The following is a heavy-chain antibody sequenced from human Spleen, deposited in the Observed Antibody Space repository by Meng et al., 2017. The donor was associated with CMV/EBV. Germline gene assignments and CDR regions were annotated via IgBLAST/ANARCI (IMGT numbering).Heavy chain of an antibody. CDR1: GGSFSGYL. V-gene: IGHV4-34*12. CDR2: IIDSGRT. CDR3: ARKYNWNDDPFDP. J-gene: IGHJ5*02. Sequence: VYGGSFSGYLWSWIRQSPGKGLEWIGEIIDSGRTNYNPSLKSRVTISLDMSENHFSLRLSSVTAADTAVYYCARKYNWNDDPFDPWGQGTLVTVSS. D-gene: IGHD1-20*01.